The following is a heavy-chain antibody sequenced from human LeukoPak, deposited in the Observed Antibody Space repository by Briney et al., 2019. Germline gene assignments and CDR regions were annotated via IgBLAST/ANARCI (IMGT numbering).Heavy chain of an antibody. Sequence: GGSLRLSCAASGFTFSDYYMSWIRQAPGKGLGWVSYISSSGSTIYYADSVKGRFTISRDNAKNSLYLQMNSLRAEDTAVYYCASLAVAGTEDYWGQGTLVTVSS. J-gene: IGHJ4*02. CDR1: GFTFSDYY. D-gene: IGHD6-19*01. CDR2: ISSSGSTI. V-gene: IGHV3-11*01. CDR3: ASLAVAGTEDY.